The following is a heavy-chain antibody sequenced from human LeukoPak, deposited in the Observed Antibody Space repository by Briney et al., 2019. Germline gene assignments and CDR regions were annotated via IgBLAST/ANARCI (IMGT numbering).Heavy chain of an antibody. Sequence: GGSLRLSCAASGFTFSTYWMNWVRQAPGKGLEWVSSISSSSSYIYYADSVKGRFTISRDNAKNSLYLQMNSLRAEDTAVYYCARVDSGSYTSDIDYWGQGTLVTVSS. J-gene: IGHJ4*02. V-gene: IGHV3-21*01. CDR2: ISSSSSYI. CDR1: GFTFSTYW. CDR3: ARVDSGSYTSDIDY. D-gene: IGHD3-10*01.